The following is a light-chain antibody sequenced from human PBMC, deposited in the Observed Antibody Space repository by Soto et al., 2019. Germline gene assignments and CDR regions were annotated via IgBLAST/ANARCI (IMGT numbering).Light chain of an antibody. J-gene: IGKJ1*01. Sequence: EIVLMQSPGTLSFSPGERATLSCRASQSVSSNYLAWYQQKPGQAPRLLIYGASSRATGIPDRFSGSGSGTDFTLTISRLEPEDFAVYYCQHYGSSPETFGQGTKVDIK. CDR2: GAS. CDR1: QSVSSNY. V-gene: IGKV3-20*01. CDR3: QHYGSSPET.